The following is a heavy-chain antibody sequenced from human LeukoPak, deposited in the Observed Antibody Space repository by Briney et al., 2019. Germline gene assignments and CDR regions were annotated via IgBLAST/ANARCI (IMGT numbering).Heavy chain of an antibody. J-gene: IGHJ3*02. CDR3: AKYLAHSSGWLLDAFDI. CDR1: GFTFSGYG. Sequence: GGSLRLLCAASGFTFSGYGMHWVRQAPGKGLEWVAVISYDGSNKYYADSVKGRFIISRDNSKNTLYVQMNSLRAEDTAVYYCAKYLAHSSGWLLDAFDIWGQGTMATVPS. CDR2: ISYDGSNK. V-gene: IGHV3-30*18. D-gene: IGHD6-19*01.